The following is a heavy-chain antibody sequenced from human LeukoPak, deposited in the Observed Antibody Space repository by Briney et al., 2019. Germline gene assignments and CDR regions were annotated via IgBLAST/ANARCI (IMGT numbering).Heavy chain of an antibody. CDR1: GFTFSSYW. Sequence: GGSLRLSCAASGFTFSSYWMSWVRPAPGKGLEGVANTKYDGSEKYHVVSVKGRFTISRDNAKNSLYLQMNSLRAEDTAVYYCARDIEAAGLFLDYWGQGTLVTVSS. V-gene: IGHV3-7*01. J-gene: IGHJ4*02. D-gene: IGHD6-13*01. CDR3: ARDIEAAGLFLDY. CDR2: TKYDGSEK.